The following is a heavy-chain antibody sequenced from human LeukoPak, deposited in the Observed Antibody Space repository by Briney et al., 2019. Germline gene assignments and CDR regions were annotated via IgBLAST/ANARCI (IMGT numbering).Heavy chain of an antibody. CDR1: GGSISSSSYY. CDR3: ARSHQDIVVVPAPVGGDY. J-gene: IGHJ4*02. D-gene: IGHD2-2*01. CDR2: IYYSGST. Sequence: SETLSLTCTVSGGSISSSSYYWGWIRQPPGKGLEWIGSIYYSGSTYYNPSLKSRVTISVDTSKNQFSLKLSSVTAADTAVYYCARSHQDIVVVPAPVGGDYWGQGTLVTVSS. V-gene: IGHV4-39*01.